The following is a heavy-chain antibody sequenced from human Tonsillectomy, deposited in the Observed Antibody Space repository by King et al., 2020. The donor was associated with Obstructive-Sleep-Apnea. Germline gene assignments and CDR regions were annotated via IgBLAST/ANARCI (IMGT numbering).Heavy chain of an antibody. CDR3: ARVSAHCSSTSCYFPHSGMDV. CDR1: GGTFSSYA. V-gene: IGHV1-69*10. Sequence: AQLVQSGAEVKKPGSSVKVSCKASGGTFSSYAISWVRQAPGQGLEWMGGIIPILGIANYAQKFQGRVTITADTSTSTAYMELSSLRSEATAVYYCARVSAHCSSTSCYFPHSGMDVWGQGTTVTVSS. CDR2: IIPILGIA. J-gene: IGHJ6*02. D-gene: IGHD2-2*01.